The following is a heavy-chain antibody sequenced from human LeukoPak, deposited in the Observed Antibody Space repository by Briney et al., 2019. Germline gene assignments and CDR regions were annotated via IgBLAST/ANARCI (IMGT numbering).Heavy chain of an antibody. CDR2: IYYSGST. J-gene: IGHJ4*02. CDR3: ATGVHGIAAAGDYYFDY. V-gene: IGHV4-59*01. Sequence: SETLSLTCTVSGGSINNYYWNWIRQPPGKGLEWIGYIYYSGSTNYNPSLKSRVTISVDTSKNQFSLKLSAVTAADTAVYYCATGVHGIAAAGDYYFDYWGQGTLVTVSS. D-gene: IGHD6-13*01. CDR1: GGSINNYY.